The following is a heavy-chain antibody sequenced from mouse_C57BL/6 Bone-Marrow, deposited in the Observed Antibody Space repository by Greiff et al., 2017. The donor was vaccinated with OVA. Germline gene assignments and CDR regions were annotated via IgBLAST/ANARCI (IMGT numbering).Heavy chain of an antibody. Sequence: EVQVVESEGGLVQPGSSMKLSCTASGFTFSDYYMAWVRQVPEKGLEWVANINYDGSSTYYLDSLKSRFIISRDNAKNILYLQMSSLKSEDTATYYCARSGGNAMDYWGQGTSVTVSS. CDR2: INYDGSST. CDR1: GFTFSDYY. D-gene: IGHD1-1*01. J-gene: IGHJ4*01. CDR3: ARSGGNAMDY. V-gene: IGHV5-16*01.